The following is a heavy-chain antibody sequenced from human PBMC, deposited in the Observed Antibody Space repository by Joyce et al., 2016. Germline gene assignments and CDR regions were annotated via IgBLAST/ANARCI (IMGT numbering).Heavy chain of an antibody. D-gene: IGHD1-26*01. V-gene: IGHV3-48*01. Sequence: EVQLVESGGGLVQPGGSLRLSCAASGFTFSNYGMNWVRQAPGKGLEWVSHISSNSGSMYYTDSVMGRFTISRDNAKNSLFLQMNSLRGEDTAIYYCARDVGRGLWDYWGQGTLVTVSS. CDR1: GFTFSNYG. CDR2: ISSNSGSM. CDR3: ARDVGRGLWDY. J-gene: IGHJ4*02.